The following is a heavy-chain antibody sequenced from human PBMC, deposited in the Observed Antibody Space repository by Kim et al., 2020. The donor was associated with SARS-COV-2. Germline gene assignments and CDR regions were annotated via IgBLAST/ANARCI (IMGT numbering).Heavy chain of an antibody. J-gene: IGHJ3*02. Sequence: GGSLRLSCAASGFTFSSYAMHWVRQAPGQGLEYVSAISYNGANTYYANSVKDRFIISRDNSKNTLYLQMGSLRAEYMAIYYCARFSPQAFDIWGQGTMVTVSS. CDR3: ARFSPQAFDI. CDR2: ISYNGANT. CDR1: GFTFSSYA. V-gene: IGHV3-64*01.